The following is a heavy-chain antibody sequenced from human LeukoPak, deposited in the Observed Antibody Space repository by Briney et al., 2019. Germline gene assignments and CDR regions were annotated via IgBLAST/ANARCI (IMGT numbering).Heavy chain of an antibody. J-gene: IGHJ6*02. CDR3: ARDSDDYYYYYGMDV. CDR2: ISAYNGNT. Sequence: EASVKVSCKASGYTFTSCGISWVRQAPGQGLEWMGWISAYNGNTNYAQKLQGRVTMTTDTSTSTAYMELRSLRSDDTAVYYCARDSDDYYYYYGMDVWGQGTTVTVSS. V-gene: IGHV1-18*01. CDR1: GYTFTSCG.